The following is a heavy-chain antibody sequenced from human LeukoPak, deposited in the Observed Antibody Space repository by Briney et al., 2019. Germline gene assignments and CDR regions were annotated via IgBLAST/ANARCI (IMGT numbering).Heavy chain of an antibody. Sequence: GGSLRLSCAASGFTFSSYAMSWVRQAPGKGLEWVSAISGSGGSTYYADSVKGRFTISRDNSKNTLYLQMNSLKTEDTAVYYCTRAISSHRITYYDFWSGYPPPLAYYYYMDVWGKGTTVTVSS. CDR2: ISGSGGST. CDR3: TRAISSHRITYYDFWSGYPPPLAYYYYMDV. V-gene: IGHV3-23*01. CDR1: GFTFSSYA. J-gene: IGHJ6*03. D-gene: IGHD3-3*01.